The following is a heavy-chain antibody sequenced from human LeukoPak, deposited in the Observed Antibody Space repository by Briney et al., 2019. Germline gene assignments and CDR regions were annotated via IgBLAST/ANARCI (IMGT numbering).Heavy chain of an antibody. J-gene: IGHJ4*02. Sequence: SETLSLTCTGSGGSLSSYYWSWLRQPPGKGREGMGYIYYSGTTNYNPSLKSRVTISVDTSKNQFSLKLSSVTAADTAVYSCARGVYIAAAQYGYWGQGTLVTVSS. CDR1: GGSLSSYY. D-gene: IGHD6-13*01. CDR3: ARGVYIAAAQYGY. CDR2: IYYSGTT. V-gene: IGHV4-59*01.